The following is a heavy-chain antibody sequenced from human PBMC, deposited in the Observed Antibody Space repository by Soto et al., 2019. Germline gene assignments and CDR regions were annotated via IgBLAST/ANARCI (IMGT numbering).Heavy chain of an antibody. J-gene: IGHJ4*02. CDR2: IYYSGST. D-gene: IGHD5-18*01. CDR3: ARDAYSYGYDY. V-gene: IGHV4-59*01. Sequence: SETLSLTCTVSGGSIRSYYWSWIRQPPGKGLEWIGYIYYSGSTNYNPSLKSRVTISVDTSKKQFSLKLGSVTAADTAVYYCARDAYSYGYDYWGQGILVTVSS. CDR1: GGSIRSYY.